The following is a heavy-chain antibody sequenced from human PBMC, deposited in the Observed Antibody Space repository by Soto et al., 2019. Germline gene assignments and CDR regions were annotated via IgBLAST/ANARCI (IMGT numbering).Heavy chain of an antibody. CDR2: FIPMFNRP. J-gene: IGHJ6*02. V-gene: IGHV1-69*01. CDR1: AGTFSSYA. Sequence: QVQLVQSGAEVKKPGSSVKVSCMASAGTFSSYAISWVRQAPGQGLEWMGGFIPMFNRPHSARKFQGRVTITADESTSTAYMDLSSLRSEDTAVYYCARGQFHHVSNYYYALDVWGQGTTVTVSS. CDR3: ARGQFHHVSNYYYALDV.